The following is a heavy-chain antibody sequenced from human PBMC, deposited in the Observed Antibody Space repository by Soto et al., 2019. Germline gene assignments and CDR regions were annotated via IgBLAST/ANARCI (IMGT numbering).Heavy chain of an antibody. D-gene: IGHD1-20*01. CDR2: SYYSGTT. CDR3: TRGDNWNYNYFDP. Sequence: SETLSLTCTVSGASISVHSYYWTWIRQPPGKGLEWIGSSYYSGTTYFNPSLKSRATISVDTSKNQFSLRLTSVTAADTAICYCTRGDNWNYNYFDPWGPGTLVTVSS. V-gene: IGHV4-39*01. J-gene: IGHJ5*02. CDR1: GASISVHSYY.